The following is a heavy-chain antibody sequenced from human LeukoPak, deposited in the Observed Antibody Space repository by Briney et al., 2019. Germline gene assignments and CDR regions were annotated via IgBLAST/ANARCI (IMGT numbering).Heavy chain of an antibody. D-gene: IGHD3-22*01. J-gene: IGHJ3*02. CDR2: MNPNSGNT. CDR1: GYTFTYYY. Sequence: ASVKVSCKASGYTFTYYYIHWVREAPGQGLEWMGWMNPNSGNTDYAQKFQGRVTITRNTSINTAYMELSRLRSEDTAVYYCAREANYYDSSGYPCDAFDIWGQGTMLTVSS. V-gene: IGHV1-8*01. CDR3: AREANYYDSSGYPCDAFDI.